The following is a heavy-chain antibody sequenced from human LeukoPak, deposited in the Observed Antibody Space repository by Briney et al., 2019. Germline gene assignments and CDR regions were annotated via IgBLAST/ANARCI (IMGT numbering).Heavy chain of an antibody. J-gene: IGHJ3*02. V-gene: IGHV3-48*04. CDR1: GFTFSSYG. CDR3: ARVPRDSYAFDI. D-gene: IGHD2-21*01. Sequence: QPGGSLRLSCAASGFTFSSYGMHWVRQAPGKGLQWVSYISSGGSTIYYADSVKGRFTISRDNAKNSLHLQMNSLRAEDTAVYCCARVPRDSYAFDIWGQGTMVTVSS. CDR2: ISSGGSTI.